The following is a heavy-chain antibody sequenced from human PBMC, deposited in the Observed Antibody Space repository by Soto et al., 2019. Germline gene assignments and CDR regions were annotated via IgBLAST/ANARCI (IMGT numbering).Heavy chain of an antibody. CDR2: IRSKANNYAT. J-gene: IGHJ5*02. CDR3: TIIESDRP. V-gene: IGHV3-73*01. Sequence: GGSLRLSCAASGFTFSGSTMHWVRQASGKGLEWVGRIRSKANNYATTYAASVKGRFTISRDDSKNTAYLQMNSLKTEDTAVYYCTIIESDRPWGQGTLVTVSS. CDR1: GFTFSGST. D-gene: IGHD3-10*01.